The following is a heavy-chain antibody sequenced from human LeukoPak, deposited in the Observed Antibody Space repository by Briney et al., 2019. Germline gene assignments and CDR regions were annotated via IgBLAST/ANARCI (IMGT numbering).Heavy chain of an antibody. J-gene: IGHJ4*02. CDR2: VSTDGGGT. CDR1: GFSFTTYA. D-gene: IGHD6-13*01. V-gene: IGHV3-64*01. Sequence: PGGALRLSCAASGFSFTTYAMHWVRQAPGRGLEYVSAVSTDGGGTYYANSVKGRFTIYRDNSKNTLYLQMGSLRVEDMAVYYCARYSSGSCYDYWGQGTLVSVPS. CDR3: ARYSSGSCYDY.